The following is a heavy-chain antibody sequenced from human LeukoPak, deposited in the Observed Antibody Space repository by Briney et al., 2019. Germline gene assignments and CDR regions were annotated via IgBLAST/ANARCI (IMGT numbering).Heavy chain of an antibody. V-gene: IGHV3-30-3*01. J-gene: IGHJ3*02. CDR1: GFTFSSYA. D-gene: IGHD1-26*01. Sequence: QSGGSLRLSCAASGFTFSSYAMHWVRQAPGKGLEWVAVISYDGSNKYYADSVKGRFTISRDNSKNTLYLQMNSLRAEDTAVYYCAKDLGSGSYLGFDAFDIWGQGTMVTVSS. CDR3: AKDLGSGSYLGFDAFDI. CDR2: ISYDGSNK.